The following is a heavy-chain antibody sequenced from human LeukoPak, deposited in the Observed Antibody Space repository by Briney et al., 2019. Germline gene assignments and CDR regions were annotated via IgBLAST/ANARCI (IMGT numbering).Heavy chain of an antibody. CDR2: IYHSGST. CDR1: GYSISSGYY. CDR3: ARIRPLRYFDWLLVRDGGHWFDP. J-gene: IGHJ5*02. Sequence: KPSETLSLTCTVSGYSISSGYYWGWIRQPPGKGLEWIGSIYHSGSTYYNPSLKSRVTISVDTSKNQFSLKLSSVTAADTAVYYCARIRPLRYFDWLLVRDGGHWFDPWGQGTLVTVSS. D-gene: IGHD3-9*01. V-gene: IGHV4-38-2*02.